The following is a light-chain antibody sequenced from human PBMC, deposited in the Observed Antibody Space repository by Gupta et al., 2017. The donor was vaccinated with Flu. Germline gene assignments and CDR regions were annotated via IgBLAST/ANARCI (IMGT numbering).Light chain of an antibody. CDR1: NSGSES. CDR2: DDS. Sequence: GQRARITGEGDNSGSESVHWYQQKPGQAPVLVVYDDSDRPSGIPERFSGSNSGNTATLTISRVEAGDEADYYCQLWHYNIDHWVFGGGTKLTVL. CDR3: QLWHYNIDHWV. J-gene: IGLJ3*02. V-gene: IGLV3-21*02.